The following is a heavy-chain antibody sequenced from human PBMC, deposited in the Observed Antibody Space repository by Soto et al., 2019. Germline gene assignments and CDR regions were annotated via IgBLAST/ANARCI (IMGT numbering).Heavy chain of an antibody. V-gene: IGHV1-69*01. J-gene: IGHJ6*02. CDR1: GGGYSSYA. CDR2: IIPIFGTA. CDR3: ARAVVPGRFLEWPNYYYYGMDV. D-gene: IGHD3-3*01. Sequence: GAPVNVSRKASGGGYSSYAISWGRHTTGQGLEWMGGIIPIFGTANYAQKFQGRVTITADESTSTAYMELSSLRSEDTAVYYCARAVVPGRFLEWPNYYYYGMDVWGQGTTVTVSS.